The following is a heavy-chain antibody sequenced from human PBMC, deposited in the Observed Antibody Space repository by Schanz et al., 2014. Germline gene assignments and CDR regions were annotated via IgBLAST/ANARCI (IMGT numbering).Heavy chain of an antibody. CDR3: AKQIHYDILTVTRN. Sequence: VQLVESGGGVVQPGRSLRLSCAASGFTFSSYAMSWVRQAPGKGLEWVSALSGSGGSTYYADSVKGRFTISRDNSKNTLYLQMNSLRAEDTAVYYCAKQIHYDILTVTRNWGQGTLGTVSS. CDR1: GFTFSSYA. CDR2: LSGSGGST. J-gene: IGHJ4*02. D-gene: IGHD3-9*01. V-gene: IGHV3-23*04.